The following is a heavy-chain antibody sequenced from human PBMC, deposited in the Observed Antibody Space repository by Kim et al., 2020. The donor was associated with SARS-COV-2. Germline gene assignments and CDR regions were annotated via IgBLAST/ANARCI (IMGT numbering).Heavy chain of an antibody. J-gene: IGHJ6*02. CDR1: GFTVSSNY. V-gene: IGHV3-53*01. Sequence: GSLRLSCAASGFTVSSNYMSWVRQAPGKGLEWVSVIYSGGSTYYADSVKGRFTISRDNSKNTLYLQMNSLRAEDTAVYYCSRDYYDYGDYYGMDVWGQG. D-gene: IGHD4-17*01. CDR2: IYSGGST. CDR3: SRDYYDYGDYYGMDV.